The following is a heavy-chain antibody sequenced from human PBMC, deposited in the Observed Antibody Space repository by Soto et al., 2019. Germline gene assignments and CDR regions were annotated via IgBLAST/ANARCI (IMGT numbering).Heavy chain of an antibody. J-gene: IGHJ5*02. D-gene: IGHD3-3*01. V-gene: IGHV4-59*01. CDR3: ARGPPIFGDSWWFDP. Sequence: SETLSLTCTVSGGSISSYYWSWIRQPPGKGLEWIGYIYYSGSTNYNPSLKSRVTISVDTSKNQFSLKLSSVTAADTAVYYCARGPPIFGDSWWFDPWGQGTLVTVSS. CDR2: IYYSGST. CDR1: GGSISSYY.